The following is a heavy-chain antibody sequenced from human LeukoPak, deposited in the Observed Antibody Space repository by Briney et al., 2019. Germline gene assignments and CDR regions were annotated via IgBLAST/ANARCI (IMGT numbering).Heavy chain of an antibody. CDR2: INHSGST. CDR1: GGSFSGYY. Sequence: PSETLSLTCAVYGGSFSGYYWSWIRQPPGKGLEWIGEINHSGSTNYNPSLKSRVTISVDTSKNQFSLKLSSVTAADTAVNYCARDGGERPPLDYWGQGTLVTVSS. J-gene: IGHJ4*02. D-gene: IGHD2-21*01. CDR3: ARDGGERPPLDY. V-gene: IGHV4-34*01.